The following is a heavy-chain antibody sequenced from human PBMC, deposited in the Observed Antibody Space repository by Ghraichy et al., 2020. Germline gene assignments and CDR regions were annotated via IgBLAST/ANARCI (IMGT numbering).Heavy chain of an antibody. Sequence: GGSLRLSCAASGFTFSSYSMNWVRQAPGKGLEWVSYISSSISTIYYADSVKGRFTISRDNAKNSLYLQMNGLRAEDTAVYYCARERGSSSSGGVYYFDYWGQGTLVTVSS. J-gene: IGHJ4*02. CDR3: ARERGSSSSGGVYYFDY. D-gene: IGHD6-6*01. CDR1: GFTFSSYS. V-gene: IGHV3-48*01. CDR2: ISSSISTI.